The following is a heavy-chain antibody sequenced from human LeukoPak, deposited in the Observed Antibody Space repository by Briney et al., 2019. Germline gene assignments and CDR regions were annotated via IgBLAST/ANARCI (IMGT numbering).Heavy chain of an antibody. Sequence: GGSLTLSCAASGFTFSNAWMLWVRQAPGRGLEGVGRFKSKTDGGTTDYAARVKGSFTISRDDSKNTLYLQMNSLKTEDTAVYYCTTVKYQLGYYYYGMDVWGKGTTVTVSS. CDR1: GFTFSNAW. D-gene: IGHD2-2*01. CDR3: TTVKYQLGYYYYGMDV. J-gene: IGHJ6*04. V-gene: IGHV3-15*01. CDR2: FKSKTDGGTT.